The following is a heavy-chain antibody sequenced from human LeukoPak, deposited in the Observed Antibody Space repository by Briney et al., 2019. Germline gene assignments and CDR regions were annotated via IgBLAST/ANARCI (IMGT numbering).Heavy chain of an antibody. CDR2: INPSGGST. V-gene: IGHV1-46*01. Sequence: ASVKVSCKTSGYTFTHYYMHWVRQAPGQGLEWMGIINPSGGSTSYAQKFQGRVTMTRDMSTSTVYMELSSLRSEDTAVYYCARGVRGYSYGLDAFDIWGQGTMVTVSS. CDR1: GYTFTHYY. CDR3: ARGVRGYSYGLDAFDI. J-gene: IGHJ3*02. D-gene: IGHD5-18*01.